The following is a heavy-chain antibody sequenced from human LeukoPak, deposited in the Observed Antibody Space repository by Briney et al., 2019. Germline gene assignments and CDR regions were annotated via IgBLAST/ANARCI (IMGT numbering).Heavy chain of an antibody. CDR3: ARDYVALVVITTDDRFDP. V-gene: IGHV1-18*01. D-gene: IGHD3-22*01. Sequence: ASVKVSCKASGYTFTSHGISWVRQAPGQGLEWMGWISAYNGNTNYAQKLQGRVTMTTDTSTSTAYMELRSLRSDDTAVYYCARDYVALVVITTDDRFDPWGQGTLVTVSS. CDR2: ISAYNGNT. CDR1: GYTFTSHG. J-gene: IGHJ5*02.